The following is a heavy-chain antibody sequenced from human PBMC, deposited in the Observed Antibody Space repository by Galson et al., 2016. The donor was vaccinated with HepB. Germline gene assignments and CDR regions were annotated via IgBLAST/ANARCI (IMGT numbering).Heavy chain of an antibody. CDR3: AIGGQLAGFDY. J-gene: IGHJ4*02. CDR2: LSHDGSDN. Sequence: SLRLSCAASGFTFSNYGMHWVRQPPGKGLEWLGVLSHDGSDNHYADSVRGRFTISRDNSQNTLYLEMDSLRPDDTAVYYCAIGGQLAGFDYWGQGTLVTVSS. D-gene: IGHD3-16*01. V-gene: IGHV3-30*03. CDR1: GFTFSNYG.